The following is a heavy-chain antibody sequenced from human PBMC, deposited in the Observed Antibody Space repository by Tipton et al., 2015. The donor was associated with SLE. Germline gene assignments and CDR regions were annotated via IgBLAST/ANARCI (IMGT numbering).Heavy chain of an antibody. Sequence: TLSLTCPVSGGSISISNYYWAWLRQPPGKGLEWIGEINHSGSTNYNPSPKSRVTISVDTSKNQFSLKLSSVTAAHTALYVCAARAFPRDFDIWGQGTMVTVSS. CDR2: INHSGST. J-gene: IGHJ3*02. D-gene: IGHD2-21*01. CDR1: GGSISISNYY. V-gene: IGHV4-39*07. CDR3: AARAFPRDFDI.